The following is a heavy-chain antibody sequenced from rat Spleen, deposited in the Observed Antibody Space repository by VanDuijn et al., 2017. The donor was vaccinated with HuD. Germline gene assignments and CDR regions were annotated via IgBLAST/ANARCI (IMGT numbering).Heavy chain of an antibody. CDR3: AIHGGLRNWFDS. D-gene: IGHD1-11*01. J-gene: IGHJ3*01. V-gene: IGHV5S13*01. CDR1: GFTFSNYD. CDR2: ISTGADNT. Sequence: EVQLVESGGGLMQPGRSLKLSCAASGFTFSNYDMAWVRQAPTKGLEWIASISTGADNTYYGDSVQGRLHVSRDHAINTHYLQMDSLRSEDTATYYCAIHGGLRNWFDSWGQGTLVTVSS.